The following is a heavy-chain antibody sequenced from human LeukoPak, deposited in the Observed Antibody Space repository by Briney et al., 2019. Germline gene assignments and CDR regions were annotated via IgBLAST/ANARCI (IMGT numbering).Heavy chain of an antibody. CDR1: GGSISSSSYY. D-gene: IGHD3-9*01. Sequence: PSETLSLTCTVSGGSISSSSYYWAWIRQPPGKGLEWIGEINHSGSTNYNPSLKSRVTISVDTSKNQFSLKLSSVTAADTAVYYCARRSYDILTGYPRLDYWGQGTLVTVSS. J-gene: IGHJ4*02. CDR3: ARRSYDILTGYPRLDY. V-gene: IGHV4-39*07. CDR2: INHSGST.